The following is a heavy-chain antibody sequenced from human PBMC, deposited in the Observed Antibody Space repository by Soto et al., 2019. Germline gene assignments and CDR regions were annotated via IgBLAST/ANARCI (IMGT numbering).Heavy chain of an antibody. CDR3: ARAQGKKPSYYDFWSGYPWFDP. Sequence: SETLSLTCTVSGGSISSYYWSWIRQPPGKGLEWIGYIYYSGSTNYNPSLKSRVTISVDTSKNQFSLKLSSVTAADTAVYYCARAQGKKPSYYDFWSGYPWFDPWGQGTLVTVSS. J-gene: IGHJ5*02. CDR2: IYYSGST. V-gene: IGHV4-59*01. CDR1: GGSISSYY. D-gene: IGHD3-3*01.